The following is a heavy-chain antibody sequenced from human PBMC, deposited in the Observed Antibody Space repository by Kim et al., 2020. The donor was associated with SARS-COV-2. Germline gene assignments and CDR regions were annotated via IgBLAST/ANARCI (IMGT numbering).Heavy chain of an antibody. Sequence: GGSLRLSCAASGFTFSSYSMHWVRQAPGKGLEWVSYISSSSSTIYYADSVKGRFTISRDNAKNSLYLQMNSLRAEDTAVYYCARDMNLLSGSSSPNDYWGQGTLVTASS. D-gene: IGHD1-26*01. J-gene: IGHJ4*02. V-gene: IGHV3-48*04. CDR2: ISSSSSTI. CDR3: ARDMNLLSGSSSPNDY. CDR1: GFTFSSYS.